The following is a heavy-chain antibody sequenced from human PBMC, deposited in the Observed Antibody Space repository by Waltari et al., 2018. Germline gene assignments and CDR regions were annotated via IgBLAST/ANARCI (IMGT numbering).Heavy chain of an antibody. Sequence: QVQLQESGPGLVKPSETLSLTCAVSGYSISSGYYWGWIRQPPGKGLEWIGSIYHSGSTYDNPSLKSRVTISVDTSKNQFSLKLSSVTAADTAVYYCARRGYNYDFDYWGQGTLVTVSS. CDR2: IYHSGST. CDR3: ARRGYNYDFDY. V-gene: IGHV4-38-2*01. D-gene: IGHD5-12*01. J-gene: IGHJ4*02. CDR1: GYSISSGYY.